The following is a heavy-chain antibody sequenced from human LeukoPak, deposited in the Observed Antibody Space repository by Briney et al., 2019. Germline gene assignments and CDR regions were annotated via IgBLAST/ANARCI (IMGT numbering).Heavy chain of an antibody. D-gene: IGHD6-13*01. CDR2: ISYDGSNK. V-gene: IGHV3-30*03. CDR3: ATKAAAGTYYYYGMDV. J-gene: IGHJ6*02. Sequence: GGSLRLSCAASGFTFSSYGMHWVRQAPGKGLEWVAVISYDGSNKYYADSVKGRFTISRDNSKNTLYLQMNSLRAEDTAAYYCATKAAAGTYYYYGMDVWGQGTTVTVSS. CDR1: GFTFSSYG.